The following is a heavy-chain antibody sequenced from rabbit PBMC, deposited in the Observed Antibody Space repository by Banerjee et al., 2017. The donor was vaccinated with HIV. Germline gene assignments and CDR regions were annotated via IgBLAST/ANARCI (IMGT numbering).Heavy chain of an antibody. CDR3: ARDAGSSYYHYFNL. V-gene: IGHV1S40*01. J-gene: IGHJ4*01. Sequence: QSLEESGGDLVKPGASLTLTCTASGFSFSRSYYMCWVRQAPGKGLEWIACIYSGTSGHTFYASWAKGRFTISKTSSTTVTLQMTSLTAADTATYFCARDAGSSYYHYFNLWGQGTLVTVS. CDR1: GFSFSRSYY. CDR2: IYSGTSGHT. D-gene: IGHD8-1*01.